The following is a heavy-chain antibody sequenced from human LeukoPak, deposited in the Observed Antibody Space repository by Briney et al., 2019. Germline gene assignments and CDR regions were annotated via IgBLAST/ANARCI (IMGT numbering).Heavy chain of an antibody. Sequence: ASVKVSCKASGYTFTGYYMHWVRQAPGQGLEWMGWINPNSGGTNYAQKFQGRVTLTRDTSISTAYMELSRLRSDDTAVYYCARAGGHCSSTSCYPYYYYYMDVWGEGTTVTVSS. CDR3: ARAGGHCSSTSCYPYYYYYMDV. D-gene: IGHD2-2*01. CDR1: GYTFTGYY. J-gene: IGHJ6*03. CDR2: INPNSGGT. V-gene: IGHV1-2*02.